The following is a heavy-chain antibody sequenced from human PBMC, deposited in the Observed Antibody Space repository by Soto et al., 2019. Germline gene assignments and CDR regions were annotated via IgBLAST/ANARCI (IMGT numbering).Heavy chain of an antibody. CDR3: ARGSLVTIFGVVNDNWFDP. CDR1: GYSFTSYW. V-gene: IGHV5-51*01. CDR2: IYPGDSDT. J-gene: IGHJ5*02. Sequence: EVQLVQSGAEVKKPGESLKISCKGSGYSFTSYWIGWVRQMPGKGLEWMGIIYPGDSDTRYSPSFQGQVTISADKSINFAXXQWSSLKASDTAMYYCARGSLVTIFGVVNDNWFDPWGQGTLVTVSS. D-gene: IGHD3-3*01.